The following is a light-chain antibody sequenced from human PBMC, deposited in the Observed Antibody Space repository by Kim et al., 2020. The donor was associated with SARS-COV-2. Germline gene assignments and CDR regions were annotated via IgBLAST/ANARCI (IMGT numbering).Light chain of an antibody. V-gene: IGLV3-25*03. Sequence: SYELTQPPSVSVSQGQTARITCSGDALPNQYAYWYQQKPGQAPVLVIYKDSKRPSGIPGRFSGSSSGTIATLTISGVQAEDEAAYYCQSAATSVTYWVFGGGTKLTVL. CDR2: KDS. J-gene: IGLJ3*02. CDR1: ALPNQY. CDR3: QSAATSVTYWV.